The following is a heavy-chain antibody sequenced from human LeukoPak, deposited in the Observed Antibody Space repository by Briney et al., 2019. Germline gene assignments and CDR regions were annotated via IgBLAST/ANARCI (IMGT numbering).Heavy chain of an antibody. CDR2: IWYDGTNK. J-gene: IGHJ5*02. Sequence: GGSLRLSCAASGFAFSSFGMHWVRQAPGKGLEWVAVIWYDGTNKYYADSVKGRFTISRDNSKNTLYLQMNSLRAEDTAVYYCARAKVTRWFDPWGQGTLVTVSS. V-gene: IGHV3-33*01. CDR1: GFAFSSFG. D-gene: IGHD2-21*02. CDR3: ARAKVTRWFDP.